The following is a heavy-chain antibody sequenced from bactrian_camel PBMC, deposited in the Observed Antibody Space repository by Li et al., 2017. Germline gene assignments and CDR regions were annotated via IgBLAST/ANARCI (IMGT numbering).Heavy chain of an antibody. D-gene: IGHD6*01. J-gene: IGHJ4*01. CDR1: TGTFRSAC. Sequence: HVQLVESGGGSVQAGGSLRLSCAARTGTFRSACMGWIRQVSGQEREGVAAMYTGGGATAYADSVKGRFSISQDNAKNTVYLQMNNLQPEDTATYYCAEGRGSRGEHCYSLNYWGQGTQVTVS. CDR3: AEGRGSRGEHCYSLNY. CDR2: MYTGGGAT. V-gene: IGHV3S1*01.